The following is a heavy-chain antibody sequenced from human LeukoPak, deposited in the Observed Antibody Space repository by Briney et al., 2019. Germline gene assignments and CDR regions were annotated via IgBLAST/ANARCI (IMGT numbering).Heavy chain of an antibody. J-gene: IGHJ4*02. CDR1: GFTFNSYW. D-gene: IGHD3-10*01. CDR2: IKQDGSEK. Sequence: PGGSLRLSCAASGFTFNSYWMTWVRQAPGKGLEWVANIKQDGSEKYYADSVKGRFTISRDNSKNTLYLQMNSLRAEDTAVYYCARRHYGLDYWGQGTLVTVSS. CDR3: ARRHYGLDY. V-gene: IGHV3-7*03.